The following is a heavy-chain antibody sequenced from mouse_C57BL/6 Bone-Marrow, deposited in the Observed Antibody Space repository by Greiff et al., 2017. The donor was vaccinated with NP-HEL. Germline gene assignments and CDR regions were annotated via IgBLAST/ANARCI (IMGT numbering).Heavy chain of an antibody. CDR1: GFTFSSYA. CDR2: ISSGGDYI. Sequence: EVKVVESGEGLVKPGGSLKLSCAASGFTFSSYAMSWVRQTPEKRLEWVAYISSGGDYIYYADTVKGRFTISRDNARNTLYLQMSSLKSEDTAMYYCTRAPYGGYFDVWGTGTTVTVSS. J-gene: IGHJ1*03. V-gene: IGHV5-9-1*02. CDR3: TRAPYGGYFDV. D-gene: IGHD2-10*02.